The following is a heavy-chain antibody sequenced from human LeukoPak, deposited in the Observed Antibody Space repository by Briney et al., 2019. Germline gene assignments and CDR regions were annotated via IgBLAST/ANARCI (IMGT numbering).Heavy chain of an antibody. J-gene: IGHJ4*02. CDR3: ATLTVASSFDY. V-gene: IGHV3-48*03. Sequence: GGPLRLSCAASGFAYSVYEMYWVRQAPGKGLEGVSYISRSDGTRYYADSVKGRFTISRENAKNSLYLQMNSLRAEDTAVYYCATLTVASSFDYWGQGTLVSVSS. CDR2: ISRSDGTR. D-gene: IGHD6-19*01. CDR1: GFAYSVYE.